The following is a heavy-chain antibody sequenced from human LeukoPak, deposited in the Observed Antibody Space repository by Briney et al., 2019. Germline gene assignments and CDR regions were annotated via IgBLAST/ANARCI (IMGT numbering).Heavy chain of an antibody. CDR3: AKDEKEQWLGFFDY. Sequence: GGSLRLSCAASGFTFSTYGMNWVRQAPGKGLEWVSGVSPSGDITYYADSVKGRFTISRDNSKNTLYLQMNSLRAEDTAVYYCAKDEKEQWLGFFDYWGQGTLVTVSS. D-gene: IGHD6-19*01. CDR1: GFTFSTYG. V-gene: IGHV3-23*01. CDR2: VSPSGDIT. J-gene: IGHJ4*02.